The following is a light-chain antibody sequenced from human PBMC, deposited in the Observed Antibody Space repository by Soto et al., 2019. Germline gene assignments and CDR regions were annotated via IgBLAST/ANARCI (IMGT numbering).Light chain of an antibody. CDR2: EGS. CDR3: CSDAGREV. V-gene: IGLV2-23*01. Sequence: QSALTQPASVSGSPGQSITISCTGTSSDVGRYNLVSWYQQHPGKAPKLMIYEGSKRPSGVSNRFSGSKSGNTASLTISGLQAEDEADYYCCSDAGREVFGPGTKLTVL. J-gene: IGLJ2*01. CDR1: SSDVGRYNL.